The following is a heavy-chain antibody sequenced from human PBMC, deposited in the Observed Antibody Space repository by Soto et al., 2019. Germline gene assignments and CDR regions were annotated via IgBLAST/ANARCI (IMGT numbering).Heavy chain of an antibody. D-gene: IGHD2-15*01. CDR2: INSDGSST. CDR1: GFTFSSYW. Sequence: GGSLSLSCAASGFTFSSYWMPWVRQAPGKGLVWVSRINSDGSSTSYADSVKGRFTISRDNAKNTLYLQMNSLRAEDTAVYYCVRTSLVVAAATREDYWGQGTLVTVCS. J-gene: IGHJ4*02. CDR3: VRTSLVVAAATREDY. V-gene: IGHV3-74*01.